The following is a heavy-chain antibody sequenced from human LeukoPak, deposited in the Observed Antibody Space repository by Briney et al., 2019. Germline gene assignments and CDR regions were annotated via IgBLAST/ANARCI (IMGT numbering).Heavy chain of an antibody. V-gene: IGHV4-59*01. Sequence: SETLSLTCTVSGGSISNYYYSWIRQPPGKGLEWIGYIYYSGSTNYNPSLKSRVTISVDTSKNQFSLKLTSVTAADTAVYYCARAYAGTSYYFDYWGQGTLVTVSS. CDR3: ARAYAGTSYYFDY. CDR1: GGSISNYY. D-gene: IGHD3-10*01. CDR2: IYYSGST. J-gene: IGHJ4*02.